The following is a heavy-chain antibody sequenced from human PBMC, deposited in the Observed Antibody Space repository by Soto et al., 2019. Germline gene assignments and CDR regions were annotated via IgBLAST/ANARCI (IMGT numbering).Heavy chain of an antibody. CDR2: INHSGST. V-gene: IGHV4-34*01. D-gene: IGHD3-10*01. Sequence: KSSETLSLTCAVYGGSFIGYYWSWIRQPPGKGLEWIGEINHSGSTNYNPSLKSRVTISVDTSKNQFSLKLSSVTAADTAVYYCARVRRYYGSGSYFDAFDIWGQGTMVTVSS. CDR3: ARVRRYYGSGSYFDAFDI. J-gene: IGHJ3*02. CDR1: GGSFIGYY.